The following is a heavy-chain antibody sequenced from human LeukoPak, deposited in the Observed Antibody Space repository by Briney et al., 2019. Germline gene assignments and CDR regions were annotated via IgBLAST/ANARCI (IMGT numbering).Heavy chain of an antibody. J-gene: IGHJ4*02. CDR3: AKTPLRFLEWLLGD. V-gene: IGHV4-34*01. Sequence: SETLSLTCAVYGGSFSGYYWSWIRQPPGKGLEWIGEINHSGSTNYNPSLKSRVTISVDTSKNQFSLKLSSVTAADTAVYYCAKTPLRFLEWLLGDWGQGTLVTVSS. CDR1: GGSFSGYY. D-gene: IGHD3-3*01. CDR2: INHSGST.